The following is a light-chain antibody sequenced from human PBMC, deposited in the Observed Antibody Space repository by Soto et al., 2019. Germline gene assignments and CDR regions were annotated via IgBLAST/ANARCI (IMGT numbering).Light chain of an antibody. V-gene: IGLV2-8*01. CDR2: EVN. CDR3: ISHAGVSNV. Sequence: QSALTQPPSASGSPGQSVAISCTGTSSDVGATDYVSWYQQHSGKAPKLLLYEVNKRHSGVPDRFSGSKSGNTASLTVSALQADDEADYYCISHAGVSNVLGTGTKVTVL. J-gene: IGLJ1*01. CDR1: SSDVGATDY.